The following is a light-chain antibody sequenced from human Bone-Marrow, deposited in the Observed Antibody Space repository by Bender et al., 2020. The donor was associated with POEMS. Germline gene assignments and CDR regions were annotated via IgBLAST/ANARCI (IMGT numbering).Light chain of an antibody. V-gene: IGLV3-1*01. CDR2: QDT. J-gene: IGLJ2*01. CDR1: KLGDKY. Sequence: SYEVTQPPSVSVSPGQTASITCSGDKLGDKYVSWYQQRPGQSPVFVIYQDTKRPSGIPERFSGSNSGNTATLTISGTQAMDEDDYYCQAWDTYSVIFGGGTKLTVL. CDR3: QAWDTYSVI.